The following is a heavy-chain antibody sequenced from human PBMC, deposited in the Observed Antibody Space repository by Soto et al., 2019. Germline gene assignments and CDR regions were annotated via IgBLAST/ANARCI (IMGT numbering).Heavy chain of an antibody. D-gene: IGHD2-15*01. CDR1: GVSISSGGYY. V-gene: IGHV4-31*03. CDR2: IYNSGSS. Sequence: QVQLQESGPGLVTPSQTLSLTCTVSGVSISSGGYYWSWIRQRPGTGLEWIGFIYNSGSSHYNPSLQSRVTISGDASKNQFSLKVTSVTAADTALYYCARVHRYCSGGSCYLLDYWGQGALVTVSS. CDR3: ARVHRYCSGGSCYLLDY. J-gene: IGHJ4*02.